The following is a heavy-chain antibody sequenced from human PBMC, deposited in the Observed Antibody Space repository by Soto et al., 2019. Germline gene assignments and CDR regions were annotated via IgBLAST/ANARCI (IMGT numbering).Heavy chain of an antibody. Sequence: ASVKVSCKVSGYTLTELSMHWVRQAPGKGLEWMGGFNPEGGDTNYAQKFQGRVTMTRDTSISTAYMELSRLRSDDTAVYYCAREGVACSSTSCYGTYGMDVWGQGTTVTVSS. CDR1: GYTLTELS. CDR3: AREGVACSSTSCYGTYGMDV. D-gene: IGHD2-2*01. J-gene: IGHJ6*02. CDR2: FNPEGGDT. V-gene: IGHV1-24*01.